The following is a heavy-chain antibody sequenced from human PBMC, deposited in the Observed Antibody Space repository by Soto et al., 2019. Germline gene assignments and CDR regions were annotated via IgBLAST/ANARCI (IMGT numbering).Heavy chain of an antibody. CDR1: GFTFSSYS. CDR2: ICSSSSTI. CDR3: ARATLYRRSVWFDY. V-gene: IGHV3-48*01. D-gene: IGHD1-26*01. Sequence: EVQLVESGGGLVQPGGSLRLSCAASGFTFSSYSMNWVRQAPGKGLEWVSYICSSSSTIYYADSVQGRFTISRDNAMNSLYLQRNSVRAEITAVYYCARATLYRRSVWFDYWGQGTLGPVFS. J-gene: IGHJ4*02.